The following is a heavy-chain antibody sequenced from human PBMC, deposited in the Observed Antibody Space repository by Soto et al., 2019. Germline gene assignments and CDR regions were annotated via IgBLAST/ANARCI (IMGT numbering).Heavy chain of an antibody. V-gene: IGHV4-59*01. CDR2: SYYSGST. J-gene: IGHJ4*02. D-gene: IGHD6-13*01. Sequence: SETLSLTCTVSGGSISSYYWSWIRQPPGKGLEWIGYSYYSGSTNYNPSLKSRVTISVDTSKNQFSLKLSSVTAADTAVYYCARGIAAAGAYFDFWGQGTLVTVSS. CDR1: GGSISSYY. CDR3: ARGIAAAGAYFDF.